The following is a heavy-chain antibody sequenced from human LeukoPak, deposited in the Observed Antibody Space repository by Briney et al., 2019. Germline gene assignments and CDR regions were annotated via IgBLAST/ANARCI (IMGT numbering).Heavy chain of an antibody. CDR1: GFTFSSYA. CDR2: ISYDGSNK. Sequence: GGSLRLSCAASGFTFSSYAMHWVRQAPGKGLEWVAVISYDGSNKYYADSVKGRFTISRDNSKNTLYLQMNSLRAEDTAVYYVLVPAAIGNWFDPWGQGTLVTVSS. D-gene: IGHD2-2*02. J-gene: IGHJ5*02. V-gene: IGHV3-30*01. CDR3: LVPAAIGNWFDP.